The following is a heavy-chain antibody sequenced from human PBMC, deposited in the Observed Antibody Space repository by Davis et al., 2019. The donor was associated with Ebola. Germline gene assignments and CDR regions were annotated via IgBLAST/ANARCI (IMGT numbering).Heavy chain of an antibody. D-gene: IGHD6-13*01. CDR1: GFTFRNYW. CDR3: AKFSRAGESD. CDR2: IRPDGSEE. Sequence: GGSLRLSCAASGFTFRNYWMSWVRQAPGKGLEWVANIRPDGSEEQYVDSLKGRITISRDNTKNSLYLQVNSLRDEDTAVYYCAKFSRAGESDWGQGTLVTVSS. J-gene: IGHJ4*02. V-gene: IGHV3-7*03.